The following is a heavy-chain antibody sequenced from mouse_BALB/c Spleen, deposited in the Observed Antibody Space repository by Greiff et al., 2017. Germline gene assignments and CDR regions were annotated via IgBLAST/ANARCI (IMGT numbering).Heavy chain of an antibody. V-gene: IGHV1-87*01. CDR3: ARSGTTAIYAMDY. CDR2: IYPGDGDT. J-gene: IGHJ4*01. Sequence: VKLMESGAELARPGASVKLSCKASGYTFTSYWMQWVKQRPGQGLEWIGAIYPGDGDTRYTQKFKGKATLTADKSSSTAYMQLSSLASEDSAVYYCARSGTTAIYAMDYWGQGTSVTVSS. D-gene: IGHD1-2*01. CDR1: GYTFTSYW.